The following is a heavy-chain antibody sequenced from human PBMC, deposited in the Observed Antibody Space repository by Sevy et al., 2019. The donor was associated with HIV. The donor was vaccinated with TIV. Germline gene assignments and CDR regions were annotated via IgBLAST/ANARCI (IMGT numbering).Heavy chain of an antibody. CDR3: ARFTDTATLTSFDY. CDR1: GGSISSGGYY. Sequence: SETLSLTCTVSGGSISSGGYYWSWIRQHPGKGLEWIGYIYYSGSTYYNPSLKSRVTISVDTSKNQFSLKLSSVTAADTAVYYCARFTDTATLTSFDYWGQGTLVTVSS. J-gene: IGHJ4*02. CDR2: IYYSGST. V-gene: IGHV4-31*03. D-gene: IGHD5-18*01.